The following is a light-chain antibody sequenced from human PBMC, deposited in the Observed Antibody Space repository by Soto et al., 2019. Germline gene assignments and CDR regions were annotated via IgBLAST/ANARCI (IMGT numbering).Light chain of an antibody. CDR2: WAS. V-gene: IGKV4-1*01. J-gene: IGKJ4*01. CDR1: QSVLYSSNNKNY. CDR3: QQYYSSPLT. Sequence: DIVMTQSPDSLAVSLGERATINCKSSQSVLYSSNNKNYLSWYQQKPGQPPKLLIYWASTRESGVPDRFSGSGSGTDFTLTISSLQAEDVAVYFCQQYYSSPLTFGGGPKLEIK.